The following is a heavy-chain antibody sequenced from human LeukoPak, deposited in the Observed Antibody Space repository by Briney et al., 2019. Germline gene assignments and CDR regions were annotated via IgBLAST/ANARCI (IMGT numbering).Heavy chain of an antibody. CDR2: IYYSGST. V-gene: IGHV4-31*03. Sequence: SQTLSLTCTVSGGSISSGGYYWSWIRQHPGKGLEWIGYIYYSGSTYYNPSLKSRVTISVDTSKNQFSLKLSSVTAADTAVYYCARVDGSQWLVEGAFDPWGQGTLVTVSS. CDR3: ARVDGSQWLVEGAFDP. J-gene: IGHJ5*02. D-gene: IGHD6-19*01. CDR1: GGSISSGGYY.